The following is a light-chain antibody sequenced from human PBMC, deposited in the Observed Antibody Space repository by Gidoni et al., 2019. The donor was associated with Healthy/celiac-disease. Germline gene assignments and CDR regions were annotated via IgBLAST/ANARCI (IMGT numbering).Light chain of an antibody. Sequence: DIVMTQSPASLAVSLGERATINCKSSQGVLYRSNNKNYLAWYQQKPGQPPKLLIYWASTRESGVPDRFSGSGSGTDFTLTISSLQAEDVAVYYCQQYYSTPRTFGQGTKVEIK. CDR1: QGVLYRSNNKNY. CDR3: QQYYSTPRT. CDR2: WAS. V-gene: IGKV4-1*01. J-gene: IGKJ1*01.